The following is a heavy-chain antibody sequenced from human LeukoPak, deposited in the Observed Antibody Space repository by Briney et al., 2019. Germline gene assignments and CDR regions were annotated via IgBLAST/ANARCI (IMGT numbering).Heavy chain of an antibody. CDR3: ATGSVLLWFGELAGFDY. Sequence: ASVKVSCKVSGYTLTELSMHWVRQAPGKGLEWMGGFDPEDGETIYAQKFQGRVTMTEDTSTDTAYMELRSLRSEDTAVYYCATGSVLLWFGELAGFDYWGQGTLVTVSS. V-gene: IGHV1-24*01. CDR1: GYTLTELS. CDR2: FDPEDGET. J-gene: IGHJ4*02. D-gene: IGHD3-10*01.